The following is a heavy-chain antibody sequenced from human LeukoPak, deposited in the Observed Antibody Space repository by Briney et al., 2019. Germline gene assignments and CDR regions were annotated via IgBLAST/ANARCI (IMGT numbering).Heavy chain of an antibody. CDR3: AHKPRDYYDSSGYYYFGY. V-gene: IGHV2-5*02. D-gene: IGHD3-22*01. J-gene: IGHJ4*02. CDR1: GFSLSTSGVG. CDR2: IYWDDDK. Sequence: ESGPTLVKPTQTLTLTCTFSGFSLSTSGVGVGWIRQPPGKALEWLALIYWDDDKRYSPSLKSRLTITKDTSKNQVVLTMTNMDPVDTATYYSAHKPRDYYDSSGYYYFGYWGQGTLVTVSS.